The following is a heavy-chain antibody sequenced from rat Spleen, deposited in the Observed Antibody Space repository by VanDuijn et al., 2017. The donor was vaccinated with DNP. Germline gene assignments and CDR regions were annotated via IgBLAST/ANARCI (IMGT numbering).Heavy chain of an antibody. CDR3: VRWNSGHFDY. D-gene: IGHD4-3*01. CDR1: GFTFSTYW. J-gene: IGHJ2*01. CDR2: ISPSGDIT. V-gene: IGHV5-25*01. Sequence: EVQLVETGGGLVQPGRSLKLSCVASGFTFSTYWMFWVRRAPEKGLEWVATISPSGDITYYRDSMKGRFTISRDNAKSTLYLQMNSLRSEDMATYYCVRWNSGHFDYWGQGVMVTVSS.